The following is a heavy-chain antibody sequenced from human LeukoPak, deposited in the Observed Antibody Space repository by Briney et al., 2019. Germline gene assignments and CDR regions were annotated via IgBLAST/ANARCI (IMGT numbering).Heavy chain of an antibody. CDR2: IYHSGST. V-gene: IGHV4-38-2*01. J-gene: IGHJ4*02. D-gene: IGHD2-2*01. CDR3: ARTSLPAATFDY. CDR1: GYSISSGYY. Sequence: SETLSLTCAVSGYSISSGYYWGWIRQPPGKGLEWTGSIYHSGSTYYNPSLKSRVTISVDTSKNQFSLKLSSVTAADTAVYYCARTSLPAATFDYWGQGTLVTVSS.